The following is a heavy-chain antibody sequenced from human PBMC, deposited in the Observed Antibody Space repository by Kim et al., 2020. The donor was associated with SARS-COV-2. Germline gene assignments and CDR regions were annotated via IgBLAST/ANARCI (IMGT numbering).Heavy chain of an antibody. Sequence: SETLSLTCTVSGVSITSHYWTWIRQPPGKGLEWIGFVYHSGSTNYNPSLKSRVTMSVETSKNQFSLPLTSMTAADPAIYYCAREGYF. V-gene: IGHV4-59*11. CDR3: AREGYF. CDR2: VYHSGST. CDR1: GVSITSHY. J-gene: IGHJ4*03.